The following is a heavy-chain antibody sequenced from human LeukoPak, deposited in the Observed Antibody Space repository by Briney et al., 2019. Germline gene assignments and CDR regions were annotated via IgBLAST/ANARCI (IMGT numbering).Heavy chain of an antibody. CDR2: IYSDSGGST. D-gene: IGHD4-17*01. V-gene: IGHV3-NL1*01. J-gene: IGHJ4*02. CDR1: GFTFSNYG. CDR3: ARGFTHDYGDYFDY. Sequence: GGSLRLSCAVFGFTFSNYGLHWVRQAPGKGLEWVSVIYSDSGGSTYYADSVKGRFTMSRDNSKNTLYLHMNSLRAEDTAVYYCARGFTHDYGDYFDYWGQGTLVTVSS.